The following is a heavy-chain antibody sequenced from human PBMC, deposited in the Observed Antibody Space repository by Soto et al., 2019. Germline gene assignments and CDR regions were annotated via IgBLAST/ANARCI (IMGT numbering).Heavy chain of an antibody. V-gene: IGHV3-21*01. Sequence: GGSLRLSCAASGFTFSSYSMNWVRQAPGKGLEWVSSISSSSSYIYYADSVKGRFTISRDNAKNSLYLQMNSLRAEDTAVYYCARESCSSTSCLNPWGQGTLVPVSS. CDR3: ARESCSSTSCLNP. CDR1: GFTFSSYS. D-gene: IGHD2-2*01. J-gene: IGHJ5*02. CDR2: ISSSSSYI.